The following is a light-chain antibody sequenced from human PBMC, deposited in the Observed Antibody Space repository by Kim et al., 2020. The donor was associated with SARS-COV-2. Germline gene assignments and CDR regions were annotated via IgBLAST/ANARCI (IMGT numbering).Light chain of an antibody. Sequence: LSPGESATLSCRASQSVSSHLAWYQQKPGQAPRLLIYEASNRATGIPARFSGSGSGTDFTLTISSLEPEDFAVYYCHQRSNWPRTFGQGTKLEI. J-gene: IGKJ2*01. CDR1: QSVSSH. CDR3: HQRSNWPRT. CDR2: EAS. V-gene: IGKV3-11*01.